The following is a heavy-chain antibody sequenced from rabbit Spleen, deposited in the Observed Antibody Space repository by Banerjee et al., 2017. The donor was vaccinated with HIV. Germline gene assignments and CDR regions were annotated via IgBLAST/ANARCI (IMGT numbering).Heavy chain of an antibody. J-gene: IGHJ3*01. D-gene: IGHD2-1*01. V-gene: IGHV1S40*01. Sequence: QSLEESGGGLVQPEGSLTLSCTASGFSFSHSYYMCWVRQAPGKGLEWIGCIYPGTSDSPYYASWAKGRFTISVTSSTTVTLQMTSLTVADTATYFCARDRSYSYSDYGNYDTRLDLWGQGTLVTVS. CDR1: GFSFSHSYY. CDR3: ARDRSYSYSDYGNYDTRLDL. CDR2: IYPGTSDSP.